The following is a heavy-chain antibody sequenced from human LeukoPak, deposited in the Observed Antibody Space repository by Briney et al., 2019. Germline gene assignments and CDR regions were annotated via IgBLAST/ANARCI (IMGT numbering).Heavy chain of an antibody. CDR1: GGSISSGDYS. CDR3: ARDTIYGSGSYGYYYGMDV. J-gene: IGHJ6*02. D-gene: IGHD3-10*01. CDR2: ISHSGST. Sequence: SQTLSLTCAVSGGSISSGDYSWSWIRQPPGKGLEWIGYISHSGSTYYNPSLKSRVTISVDRSKNQFSLKLSAVTAADTAVYYCARDTIYGSGSYGYYYGMDVWGQGTTVTVSS. V-gene: IGHV4-30-2*01.